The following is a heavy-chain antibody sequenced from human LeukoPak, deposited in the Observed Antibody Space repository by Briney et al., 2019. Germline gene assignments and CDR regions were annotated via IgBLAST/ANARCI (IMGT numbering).Heavy chain of an antibody. D-gene: IGHD5-12*01. Sequence: GGSLRLSCAASGFTFSSYAMSWVRQAPGKGLEWVSAISGNGGSTSYADSVKGRFTISRDNAKNSLYLQMNSLRAEDTAVYYCARDRLSGYDASDYWGQGTLVTVSS. CDR2: ISGNGGST. J-gene: IGHJ4*02. CDR1: GFTFSSYA. CDR3: ARDRLSGYDASDY. V-gene: IGHV3-23*01.